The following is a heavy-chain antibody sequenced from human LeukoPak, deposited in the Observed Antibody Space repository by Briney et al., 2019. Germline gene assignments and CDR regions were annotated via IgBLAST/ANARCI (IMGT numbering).Heavy chain of an antibody. CDR1: GFTFSTFS. D-gene: IGHD6-13*01. V-gene: IGHV3-48*02. J-gene: IGHJ4*02. CDR2: ISSGSTTI. CDR3: ARDHALAAAGTFYY. Sequence: GGSLRLSCAASGFTFSTFSMNWVRQAPGKGLEWVSYISSGSTTIYFADSVKGRFTVSRDNAKNSLYLQMNSLRDEDTAVYFCARDHALAAAGTFYYWGQGTLVTVSS.